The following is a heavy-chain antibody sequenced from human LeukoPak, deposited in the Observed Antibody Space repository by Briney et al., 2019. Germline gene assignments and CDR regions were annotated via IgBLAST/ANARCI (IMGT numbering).Heavy chain of an antibody. D-gene: IGHD3-10*01. CDR2: IIPIFGTA. CDR3: ARDLSGVALGY. J-gene: IGHJ4*02. Sequence: ASVKVSCKASGGTFSSYAISWVRQAPGQGLGWMGGIIPIFGTANYAQKFQGRVTITADKSTSTAYMELSSLRSEDTAVYYCARDLSGVALGYWGQGTLVTVSS. CDR1: GGTFSSYA. V-gene: IGHV1-69*06.